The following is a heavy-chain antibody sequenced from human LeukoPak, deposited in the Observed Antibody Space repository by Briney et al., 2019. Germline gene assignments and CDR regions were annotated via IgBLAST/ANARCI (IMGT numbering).Heavy chain of an antibody. Sequence: GGSLTLLCTASGFLLNRYSMLCLRRSTGEAREGGTSIIKNGDSTFYADSVKGRFTISRDNSQNTLYVQMNSLRAEDTAVYYCAKDQGYSSAWYSRDGFDMWGQGTMVTVSS. CDR1: GFLLNRYS. D-gene: IGHD6-19*01. J-gene: IGHJ3*02. CDR3: AKDQGYSSAWYSRDGFDM. V-gene: IGHV3-23*01. CDR2: IIKNGDST.